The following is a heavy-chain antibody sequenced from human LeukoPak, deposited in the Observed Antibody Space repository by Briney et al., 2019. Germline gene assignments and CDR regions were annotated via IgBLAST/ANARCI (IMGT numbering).Heavy chain of an antibody. CDR1: GGSFSGYY. V-gene: IGHV4-34*01. Sequence: SETLSLTCAVYGGSFSGYYWSWIRQPPGKGLEWIGEINHSGSTYYNPSLKSRVTISVDTSKNQFSLKLSSVTAADTAVYYCARLESILMDYWGQGTLVTVSS. D-gene: IGHD2-2*03. CDR2: INHSGST. J-gene: IGHJ4*02. CDR3: ARLESILMDY.